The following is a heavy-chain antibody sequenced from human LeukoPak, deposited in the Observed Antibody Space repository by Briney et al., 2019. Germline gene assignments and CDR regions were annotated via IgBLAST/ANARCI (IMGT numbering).Heavy chain of an antibody. Sequence: GGSLRLSCAASGFTFSSYGMHWVRQAPGKGLEWVAVIWYDRSNKYYADSVKGRFTISRDNSKNTLYLQMNSLRAEDTAVYYCARAYSSSWYYHFDYWGQGTLVTVSS. CDR3: ARAYSSSWYYHFDY. CDR2: IWYDRSNK. V-gene: IGHV3-33*01. CDR1: GFTFSSYG. D-gene: IGHD6-13*01. J-gene: IGHJ4*02.